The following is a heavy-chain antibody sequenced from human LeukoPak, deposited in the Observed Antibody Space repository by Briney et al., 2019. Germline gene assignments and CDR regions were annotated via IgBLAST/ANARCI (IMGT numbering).Heavy chain of an antibody. D-gene: IGHD3-22*01. CDR1: GGSISSSNW. Sequence: SGTLSLTCAVSGGSISSSNWWSWVRQPPGKGLEWIGEIFHSGSTNYNPSLKSRVTISGDASKNQFSLKLNSVTAADTAVYYCARAIYDSSGFYQDYAFDIWGQGTMVTVSS. CDR2: IFHSGST. V-gene: IGHV4-4*02. CDR3: ARAIYDSSGFYQDYAFDI. J-gene: IGHJ3*02.